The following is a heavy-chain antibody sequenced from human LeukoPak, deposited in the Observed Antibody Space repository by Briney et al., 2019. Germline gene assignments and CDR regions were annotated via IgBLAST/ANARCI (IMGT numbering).Heavy chain of an antibody. CDR2: ISYDGSNK. Sequence: GRSLRLSCAASGFTFSSYAIHWVRQAPGKGLEWVAVISYDGSNKYYADSVKGRFTISRDNSKNTLYLQMNSLRAEDTAVYYCAREGSSAMVNWFDPWGQGTLVTVSS. CDR3: AREGSSAMVNWFDP. D-gene: IGHD2-2*01. J-gene: IGHJ5*02. CDR1: GFTFSSYA. V-gene: IGHV3-30-3*01.